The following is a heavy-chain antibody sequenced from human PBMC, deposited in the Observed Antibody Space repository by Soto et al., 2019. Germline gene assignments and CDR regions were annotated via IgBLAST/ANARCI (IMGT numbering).Heavy chain of an antibody. Sequence: EVQLLESGGGLVQPGGSLRLSCAASGFTFSSYAMSWVRQAPGKGLEWVSSISGSGGSTYYPDSVKGRFTISRDNSENMLYLQMNSLRVEDTAVYYCAKGSGSGWYYFHYWGQGTLVTVSS. CDR3: AKGSGSGWYYFHY. J-gene: IGHJ4*02. D-gene: IGHD6-19*01. CDR1: GFTFSSYA. CDR2: ISGSGGST. V-gene: IGHV3-23*01.